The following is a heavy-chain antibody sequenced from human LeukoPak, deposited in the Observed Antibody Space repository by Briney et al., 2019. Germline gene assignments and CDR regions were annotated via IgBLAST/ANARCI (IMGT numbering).Heavy chain of an antibody. Sequence: GGSLRLSCTASGFSFGDHGMNWVRQAPGKGLKWVGFIRSKAYGATTEYAASVKGRFSISRDDSKSIAYLQMNSLKTEDTAVYYCTRARYYGSGSYDFDYWGQGTLVTVSS. CDR2: IRSKAYGATT. V-gene: IGHV3-49*04. J-gene: IGHJ4*02. CDR1: GFSFGDHG. CDR3: TRARYYGSGSYDFDY. D-gene: IGHD3-10*01.